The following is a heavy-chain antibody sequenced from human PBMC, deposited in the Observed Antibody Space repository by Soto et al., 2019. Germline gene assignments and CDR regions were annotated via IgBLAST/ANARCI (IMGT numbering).Heavy chain of an antibody. Sequence: GESLKISCKGSGYSFTSYWIGWVRQMPGQGLEWMGIIYPGDSATSYSPSFQGQVTISADSAITTAYLQWSSLKASDTAMYYCARGMSYYDILTGPDDAFDIWGQGTMVTVSS. CDR2: IYPGDSAT. CDR3: ARGMSYYDILTGPDDAFDI. D-gene: IGHD3-9*01. J-gene: IGHJ3*02. V-gene: IGHV5-51*01. CDR1: GYSFTSYW.